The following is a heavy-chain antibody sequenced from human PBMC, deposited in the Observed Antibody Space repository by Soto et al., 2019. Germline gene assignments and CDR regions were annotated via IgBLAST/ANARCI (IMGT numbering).Heavy chain of an antibody. V-gene: IGHV3-23*01. CDR1: GFTFSSYA. CDR2: ISGSGGST. D-gene: IGHD3-10*01. CDR3: ATLTGGRGVIIYDSFDI. Sequence: EVQLLESGGGLVQPGGSLRLSCAASGFTFSSYAMSWVRQAPGKGLEWVSAISGSGGSTYYADSVKGRFTISRDNSKYALYLHMNSLRAEDTAVYYCATLTGGRGVIIYDSFDIWGQGTMLTVSS. J-gene: IGHJ3*02.